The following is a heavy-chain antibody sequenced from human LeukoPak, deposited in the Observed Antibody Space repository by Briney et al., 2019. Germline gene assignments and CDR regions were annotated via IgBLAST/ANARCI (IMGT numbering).Heavy chain of an antibody. Sequence: SGPTLVKPTQTLTLTCSFSGFSLSTSGVGVGWIRQPPGKALEWLALIYWDDEKRHSPSLKSRLTITKATSKNQVVLTMTNMDPVDTVTYYCAHSHGYGSSWSGFDSWGQGTLVTVSS. J-gene: IGHJ4*02. D-gene: IGHD6-13*01. CDR1: GFSLSTSGVG. V-gene: IGHV2-5*02. CDR3: AHSHGYGSSWSGFDS. CDR2: IYWDDEK.